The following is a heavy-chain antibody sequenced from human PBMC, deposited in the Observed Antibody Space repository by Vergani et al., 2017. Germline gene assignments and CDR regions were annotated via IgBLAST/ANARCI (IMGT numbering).Heavy chain of an antibody. D-gene: IGHD4-11*01. Sequence: QVHLVESGGGVVQPGRSLTLSCVASGFSFRGHGMHWVRQAPGKGLEWVAMISYDWDRRGYGDFAKGRFTISRDSSKTVYLQMNSLRVEDTAMYFCAKEFSYSTAWPRFDSRGQGTLVTVSS. CDR2: ISYDWDRR. CDR1: GFSFRGHG. J-gene: IGHJ4*02. V-gene: IGHV3-30*18. CDR3: AKEFSYSTAWPRFDS.